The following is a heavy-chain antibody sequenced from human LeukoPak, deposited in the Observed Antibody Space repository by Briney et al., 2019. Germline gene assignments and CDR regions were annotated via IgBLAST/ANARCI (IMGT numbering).Heavy chain of an antibody. J-gene: IGHJ5*02. D-gene: IGHD4/OR15-4a*01. Sequence: ASVKVSCKASGYTFTSNDINWVRQAAGQGLEWMGWLNPNTGITGYAQQFQGRVIMTQNTSISTAYMELSSLRSEDTAVYYCTRGYIALTKRVFDPWGQGALVTVSS. V-gene: IGHV1-8*01. CDR3: TRGYIALTKRVFDP. CDR1: GYTFTSND. CDR2: LNPNTGIT.